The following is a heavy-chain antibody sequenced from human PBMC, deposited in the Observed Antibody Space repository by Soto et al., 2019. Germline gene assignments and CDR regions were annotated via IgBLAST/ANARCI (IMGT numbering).Heavy chain of an antibody. CDR3: ARDLGYSSHHPYY. CDR2: INAGNGNT. Sequence: XSVRVSCNAAGYTFTVYAMYWVRQAPGQRLEWMGWINAGNGNTKYSQKFQGRVTITRDTSASTAYMELSSLRSEDTAVYYCARDLGYSSHHPYYSGQGPLVSVSS. D-gene: IGHD6-13*01. V-gene: IGHV1-3*01. CDR1: GYTFTVYA. J-gene: IGHJ4*02.